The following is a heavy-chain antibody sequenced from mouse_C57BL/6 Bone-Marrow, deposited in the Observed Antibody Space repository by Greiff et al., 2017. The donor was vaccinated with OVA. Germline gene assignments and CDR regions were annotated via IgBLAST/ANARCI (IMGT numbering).Heavy chain of an antibody. J-gene: IGHJ3*01. CDR1: GFTFSDFY. Sequence: DVMLVESGGGLVQSGRSLRLSCATSGFTFSDFYMEWVRQAPGKGLEWIAASRNKANDYTTEYSASVKGRFIVSRDTSQSILYLQMNALRAEDTAIYYCARDEGSSGPAWFAYWGQGTLVTVSA. CDR3: ARDEGSSGPAWFAY. CDR2: SRNKANDYTT. V-gene: IGHV7-1*01. D-gene: IGHD3-2*02.